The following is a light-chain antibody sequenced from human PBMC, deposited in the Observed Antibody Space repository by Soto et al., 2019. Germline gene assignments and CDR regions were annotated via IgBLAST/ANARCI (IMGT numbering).Light chain of an antibody. CDR3: SSYAGSSPWV. Sequence: QSVLTQPRSVSGSPGQSVTISCTGTSSDVGDYNYVSWYQQHPGKAPKLLIYAVNMRPSGVPDRFSGSKSGNTASLTISGPRAEDGAVSPCSSYAGSSPWVLGGGTQLPV. V-gene: IGLV2-11*01. J-gene: IGLJ3*02. CDR1: SSDVGDYNY. CDR2: AVN.